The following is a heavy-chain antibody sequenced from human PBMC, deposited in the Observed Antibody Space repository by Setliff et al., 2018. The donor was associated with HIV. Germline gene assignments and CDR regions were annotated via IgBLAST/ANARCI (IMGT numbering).Heavy chain of an antibody. CDR2: IYYNGNI. J-gene: IGHJ4*02. CDR1: GNSIGSGYY. V-gene: IGHV4-38-2*01. CDR3: VRHLSEMAMVDH. Sequence: SSETLSLTCAVSGNSIGSGYYWGWIRQPPGKGLEWIASIYYNGNIYYNPSLKSRVTITMDTSKNQFSLKLSSVTAADTAVYSCVRHLSEMAMVDHWGQGTLVTVSS.